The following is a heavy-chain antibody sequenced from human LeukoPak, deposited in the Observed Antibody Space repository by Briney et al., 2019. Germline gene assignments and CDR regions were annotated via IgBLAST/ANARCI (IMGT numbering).Heavy chain of an antibody. V-gene: IGHV1-2*02. D-gene: IGHD3-10*01. CDR2: INPNSGGT. Sequence: ASVKVSCKASGYTFTGYYMHWVRQAPGQGLEWMGWINPNSGGTNYAQKFQGRVTMTRDTSISTAYMELCRLRSDDTAVYYCARGDTMVRGVIMWYFDYWGQGTLVTVS. CDR1: GYTFTGYY. CDR3: ARGDTMVRGVIMWYFDY. J-gene: IGHJ4*02.